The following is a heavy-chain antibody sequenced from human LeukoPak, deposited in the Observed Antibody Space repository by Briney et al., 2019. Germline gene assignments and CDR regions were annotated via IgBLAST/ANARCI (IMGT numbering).Heavy chain of an antibody. V-gene: IGHV4-61*01. Sequence: SETLPLTCTVSGGSVSSGSYYWSWIRQPPGKGLEWIGYIYYSGSTNYNPSLKSRVTISVDTSKNQFSLKLSSVTAADTAVYYCARGRTTNFDYWGQGTLVTVSS. CDR2: IYYSGST. D-gene: IGHD4-17*01. CDR1: GGSVSSGSYY. CDR3: ARGRTTNFDY. J-gene: IGHJ4*02.